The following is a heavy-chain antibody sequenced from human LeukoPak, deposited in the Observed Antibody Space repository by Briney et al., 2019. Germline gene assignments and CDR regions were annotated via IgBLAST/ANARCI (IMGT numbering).Heavy chain of an antibody. CDR3: ARAICSGGSCYSGPFDP. Sequence: SESLSLTCTVSGGSISSYYWSWIRQPLGKGLEWIGYIYYSGSTNYNPSLKSRVTISVDTSKNQFSLKLSSVTAADTAVYYCARAICSGGSCYSGPFDPWGQGTLVTVSS. V-gene: IGHV4-59*01. CDR1: GGSISSYY. CDR2: IYYSGST. D-gene: IGHD2-15*01. J-gene: IGHJ5*02.